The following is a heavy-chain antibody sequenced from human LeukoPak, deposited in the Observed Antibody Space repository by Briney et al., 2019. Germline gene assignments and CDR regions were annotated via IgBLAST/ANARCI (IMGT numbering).Heavy chain of an antibody. J-gene: IGHJ4*02. CDR3: AKTFKDVRGSCRYFGDY. CDR1: GFTFSSYA. Sequence: PGGSLRLSCAASGFTFSSYAMSWVRQAPGKGLEWVSAISGSGGSTYYADSVKGRFTISRDNSKNTLYLQMNSLRAEDTAVYYCAKTFKDVRGSCRYFGDYWGQGTLVTVSS. V-gene: IGHV3-23*01. D-gene: IGHD3-16*02. CDR2: ISGSGGST.